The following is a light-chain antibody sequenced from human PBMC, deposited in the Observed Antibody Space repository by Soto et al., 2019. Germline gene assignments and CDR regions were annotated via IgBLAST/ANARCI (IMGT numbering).Light chain of an antibody. J-gene: IGKJ5*01. CDR1: QDISIY. CDR2: AAS. CDR3: QESFSTPIT. V-gene: IGKV1-39*01. Sequence: DIQMTQSPSSLSASVGDRVTITCRASQDISIYLNWYQKKPGEAPNLLIYAASTLESGVPSRISGSGYGTDFTLTISSLQPEDFASYYCQESFSTPITFGQGTRLEIK.